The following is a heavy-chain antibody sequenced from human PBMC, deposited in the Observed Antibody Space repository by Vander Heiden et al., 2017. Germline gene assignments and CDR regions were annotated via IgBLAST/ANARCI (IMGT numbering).Heavy chain of an antibody. D-gene: IGHD6-13*01. J-gene: IGHJ4*02. CDR1: GFTFSSYA. CDR2: ISGSGGST. V-gene: IGHV3-23*01. Sequence: EVQLLESGGGLVQPGGSLRLSCPASGFTFSSYAMSWVRQAPGKGLEWVSAISGSGGSTYYADSVKGRFTISRDNSKNTLYLQMNSLRAEGTAVYYCAKSRSSSWYYFDYWGQGTLVTVSS. CDR3: AKSRSSSWYYFDY.